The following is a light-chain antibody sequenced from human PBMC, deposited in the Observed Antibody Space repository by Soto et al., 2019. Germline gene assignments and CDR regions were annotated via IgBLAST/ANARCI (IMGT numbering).Light chain of an antibody. Sequence: EIVLTQSPGTLSSSPWEIATLSFRASQIVTSNYLAWYQQKPGQAPRLLIFGASIRATGLPDRFSGGGSGTDFTLTISRLEPEDFAVYYCQQYGSSPGTFGQGTKVDI. CDR2: GAS. CDR1: QIVTSNY. V-gene: IGKV3-20*01. J-gene: IGKJ1*01. CDR3: QQYGSSPGT.